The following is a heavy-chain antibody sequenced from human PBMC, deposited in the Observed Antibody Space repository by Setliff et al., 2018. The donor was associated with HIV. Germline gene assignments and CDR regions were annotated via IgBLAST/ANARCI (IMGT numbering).Heavy chain of an antibody. CDR2: MYYSGST. CDR1: GDSISSSSFY. D-gene: IGHD2-21*02. Sequence: SETLSLTCTVSGDSISSSSFYWGWVRQPPGQGLEWIGSMYYSGSTYYNPSLRSRVIISVDTSKNHFSLRRSSVTAADTAVYYCPRGEFYCGTDCYWSSFDYWGQGILVTVSS. CDR3: PRGEFYCGTDCYWSSFDY. J-gene: IGHJ4*02. V-gene: IGHV4-39*07.